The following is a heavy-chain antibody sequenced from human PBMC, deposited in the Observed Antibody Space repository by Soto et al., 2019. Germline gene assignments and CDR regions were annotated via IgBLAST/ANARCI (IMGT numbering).Heavy chain of an antibody. D-gene: IGHD3-16*01. CDR3: ARDIGLLGTFDY. J-gene: IGHJ4*02. V-gene: IGHV3-66*01. Sequence: GGSLRLSCAASGFTVSTTYMHWVRQAPGKGLEWVSLIYSGGSTNYADSVKGRFSISRDTSKNTLHLQMNSLRAEDTAVYYCARDIGLLGTFDYWGQGT. CDR1: GFTVSTTY. CDR2: IYSGGST.